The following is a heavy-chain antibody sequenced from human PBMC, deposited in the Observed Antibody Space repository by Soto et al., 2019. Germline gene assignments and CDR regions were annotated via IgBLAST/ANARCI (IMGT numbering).Heavy chain of an antibody. CDR2: IYYSGST. D-gene: IGHD3-22*01. CDR3: ARGVGSSGYYYLSNWFDP. J-gene: IGHJ5*02. Sequence: QVQLQESGPGLVKPSQTLSLTCTVSGGSISSGGYYWSWIRQHPGKGLEWIGYIYYSGSTYYNPSLKSRVTISVDTSKNQFSLKLSSVTAADTAVYYCARGVGSSGYYYLSNWFDPWGPGTLVTVSS. V-gene: IGHV4-31*03. CDR1: GGSISSGGYY.